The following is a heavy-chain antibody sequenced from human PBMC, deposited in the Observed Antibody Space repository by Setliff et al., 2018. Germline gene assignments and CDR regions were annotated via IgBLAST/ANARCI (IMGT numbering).Heavy chain of an antibody. Sequence: ASVKVSCKASGYTFTTYAINWVRQAPGQGLEWMGWVHGYTGDTNYAQNLQGRVTMTTDTSTSTVYMEIRSLRSDDTAVYYCLRDRPYSNSPEDVFDIWGQGTAVTVSS. V-gene: IGHV1-18*01. CDR3: LRDRPYSNSPEDVFDI. CDR1: GYTFTTYA. CDR2: VHGYTGDT. D-gene: IGHD4-4*01. J-gene: IGHJ3*02.